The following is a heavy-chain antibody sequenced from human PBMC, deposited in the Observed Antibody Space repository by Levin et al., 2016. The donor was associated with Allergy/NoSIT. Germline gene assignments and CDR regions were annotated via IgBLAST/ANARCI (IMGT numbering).Heavy chain of an antibody. V-gene: IGHV3-23*01. Sequence: GGSLRLSCAASGFTFSSSAMSWVRQAPGKGLEWVSVISSSGVSTYYADSVKGRFTISRDNSKNTLYLQMHSLRVEDTAVYYCAKGDYFYGLDVWGRGTTVTVSS. CDR1: GFTFSSSA. CDR3: AKGDYFYGLDV. CDR2: ISSSGVST. J-gene: IGHJ6*02.